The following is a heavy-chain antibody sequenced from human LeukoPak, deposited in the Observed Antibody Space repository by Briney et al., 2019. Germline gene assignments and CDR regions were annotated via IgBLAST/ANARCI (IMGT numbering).Heavy chain of an antibody. CDR2: ISSNGGST. J-gene: IGHJ4*02. V-gene: IGHV3-64*01. D-gene: IGHD2/OR15-2a*01. CDR1: GFTFSSYA. Sequence: GGSLRLSCAASGFTFSSYAMHWVRQAPGKGLEYVSAISSNGGSTYYANSVKGRFTISRDNSKNTLYLQMGSLRAEDMAVYYCARDNSHDRSFDYWGREPWSPSPQ. CDR3: ARDNSHDRSFDY.